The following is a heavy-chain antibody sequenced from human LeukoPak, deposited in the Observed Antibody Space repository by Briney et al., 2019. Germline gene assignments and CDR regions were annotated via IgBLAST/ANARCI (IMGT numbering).Heavy chain of an antibody. V-gene: IGHV3-30*18. D-gene: IGHD6-19*01. CDR1: GYTFSTFG. Sequence: GGSLRLSCAASGYTFSTFGMHWVRQPPGKGLEWVAVISYDGGNKYYADSVKGRFTISRDNSKNTLYLQMNSLKTEDTAVYYCAKDLAQWLVRGGYYYYGMDVWGQGTTVTVSS. CDR2: ISYDGGNK. CDR3: AKDLAQWLVRGGYYYYGMDV. J-gene: IGHJ6*02.